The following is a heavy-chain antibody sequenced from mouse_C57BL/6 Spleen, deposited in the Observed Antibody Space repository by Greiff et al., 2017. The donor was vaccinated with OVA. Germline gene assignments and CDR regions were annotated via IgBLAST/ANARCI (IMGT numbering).Heavy chain of an antibody. CDR1: GYAFSSSW. Sequence: QVQLQQSGPELVKPGASVKISCKASGYAFSSSWMNWVKQRPGKGLEWIGRIYPGDGDTNYNGKFKGKATLTADKSSSTAYMQLSSLTSEDSAVYFCAREGMQDNCYGYDVWFAYWGQGTLVTVSA. J-gene: IGHJ3*01. V-gene: IGHV1-82*01. CDR3: AREGMQDNCYGYDVWFAY. D-gene: IGHD2-2*01. CDR2: IYPGDGDT.